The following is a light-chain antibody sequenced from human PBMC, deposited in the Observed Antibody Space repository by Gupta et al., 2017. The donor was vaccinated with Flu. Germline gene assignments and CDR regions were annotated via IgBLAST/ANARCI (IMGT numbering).Light chain of an antibody. Sequence: SYVLTQPPSVSVAPGQTARVTCGRNNIGSTSVHWYQQKPGQAPVVVVYDNSDRPSGIPERFSGSNSGNTATLTISRVEAGDEADYYCQVWDSSSVSYVFGTGTKVTVL. CDR1: NIGSTS. J-gene: IGLJ1*01. V-gene: IGLV3-21*02. CDR3: QVWDSSSVSYV. CDR2: DNS.